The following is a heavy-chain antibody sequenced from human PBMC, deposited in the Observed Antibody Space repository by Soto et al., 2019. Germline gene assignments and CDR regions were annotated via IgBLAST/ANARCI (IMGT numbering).Heavy chain of an antibody. CDR2: IYYSGST. Sequence: QVQLQESGPGMVKPSETLSLTCAVSGASVSSGTYYWQWIRQPPGEGLNWIGYIYYSGSTSYNPSLKSRVTISADTSKNQFSLRLSSLTAADTAVYYCARVGRSGYSNIWGQGTLVTVSS. V-gene: IGHV4-61*01. J-gene: IGHJ4*02. D-gene: IGHD6-13*01. CDR1: GASVSSGTYY. CDR3: ARVGRSGYSNI.